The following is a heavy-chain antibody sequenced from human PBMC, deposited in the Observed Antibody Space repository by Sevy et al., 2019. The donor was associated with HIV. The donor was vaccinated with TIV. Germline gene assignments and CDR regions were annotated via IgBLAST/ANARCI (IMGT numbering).Heavy chain of an antibody. CDR3: AKGYCSSTSCYYQPDFDY. J-gene: IGHJ4*02. CDR1: GFTFSSYA. CDR2: ISGSGGST. D-gene: IGHD2-2*01. Sequence: GGSLRPSCAASGFTFSSYAMSWVRQAPGKGLEWVSAISGSGGSTYYADSVKGRFTISRDNSKNTLYLQMNSLRAEDTAVYYCAKGYCSSTSCYYQPDFDYWGQGTLVTVSS. V-gene: IGHV3-23*01.